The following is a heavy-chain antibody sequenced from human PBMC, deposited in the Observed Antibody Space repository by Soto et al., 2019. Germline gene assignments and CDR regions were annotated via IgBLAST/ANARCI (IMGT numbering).Heavy chain of an antibody. CDR1: GGSFSGYY. CDR2: INHSGST. D-gene: IGHD6-13*01. J-gene: IGHJ6*03. V-gene: IGHV4-34*01. CDR3: ARRGSSYYYYYMDV. Sequence: ETLSLTCAVYGGSFSGYYWSWIRQPPGKGLEWIGEINHSGSTNYNPSLKSRVTISVDTSKNQFSLKLSSVTAADTAVYYCARRGSSYYYYYMDVWGKGTTVTVSS.